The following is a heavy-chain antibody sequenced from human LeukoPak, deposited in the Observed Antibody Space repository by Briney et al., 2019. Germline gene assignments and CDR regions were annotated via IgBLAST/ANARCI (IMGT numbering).Heavy chain of an antibody. Sequence: GGSLRLSCAASGFTFSSYAMHWVRQAPGKGLEWVAVISYDGSNKYYAGSVKGRFTISRDNSKNTLYLQMNSLRAEDTAVYYCARGLGGGGDYWGQGTLVTVSS. CDR2: ISYDGSNK. CDR1: GFTFSSYA. J-gene: IGHJ4*02. CDR3: ARGLGGGGDY. D-gene: IGHD2-15*01. V-gene: IGHV3-30-3*01.